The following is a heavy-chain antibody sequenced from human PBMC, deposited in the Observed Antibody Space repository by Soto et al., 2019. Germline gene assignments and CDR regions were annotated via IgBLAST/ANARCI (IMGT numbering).Heavy chain of an antibody. CDR2: ISASGGST. CDR1: GFTFSSYA. CDR3: AKDRIPMVAAPPDY. V-gene: IGHV3-23*01. Sequence: EVQLLESGGGLVHPGGSLRLSCAASGFTFSSYAMSWVRHAPRNGLEWVSLISASGGSTYYADSVKGRFTISIDNSKNTLYLQMKSLIAEDTAVYYCAKDRIPMVAAPPDYWGQGTLVTVSS. J-gene: IGHJ4*02. D-gene: IGHD2-15*01.